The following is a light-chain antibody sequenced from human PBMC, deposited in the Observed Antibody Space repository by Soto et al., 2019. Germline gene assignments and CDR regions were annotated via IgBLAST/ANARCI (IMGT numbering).Light chain of an antibody. CDR3: QQFNNYPIT. CDR1: QGISSA. V-gene: IGKV1D-13*01. J-gene: IGKJ5*01. Sequence: ALQLTQSPSSLSASVGDRVTITCRASQGISSALAWYQQKPGKAPKLLIYDASSLESGVPSRFSGSGSWTDFTLTISSLQPEDFATYYCQQFNNYPITFGQGTRLEIK. CDR2: DAS.